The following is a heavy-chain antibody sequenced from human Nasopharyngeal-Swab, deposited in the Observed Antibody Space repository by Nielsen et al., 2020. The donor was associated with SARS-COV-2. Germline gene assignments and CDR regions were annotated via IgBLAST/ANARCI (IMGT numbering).Heavy chain of an antibody. CDR1: GFTFNSNA. CDR3: AKLGGSYYFGHNDAFDI. V-gene: IGHV3-30*18. CDR2: ISYDGSRA. Sequence: GGSLRLSCAASGFTFNSNALHWVRQAPGKGLEWLAVISYDGSRAYHAESMQGRFTISRDNSKNTVYLQLDSLRSEDTAVYYCAKLGGSYYFGHNDAFDIWGQGTMVTVSS. J-gene: IGHJ3*02. D-gene: IGHD1-26*01.